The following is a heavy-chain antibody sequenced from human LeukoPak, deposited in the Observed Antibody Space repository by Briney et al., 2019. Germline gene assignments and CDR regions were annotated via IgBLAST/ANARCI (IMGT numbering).Heavy chain of an antibody. CDR1: GYTFTSYG. D-gene: IGHD2-21*01. CDR3: ATLPEGDHAFDI. Sequence: ASVKVSCKASGYTFTSYGISWVQQAPGKGLEWMGLVDPEDGETIYAEKFQGRVTITADTSTDTAYMELGSLRSEDTAVYYCATLPEGDHAFDIWGQGTMVTVSS. CDR2: VDPEDGET. V-gene: IGHV1-69-2*01. J-gene: IGHJ3*02.